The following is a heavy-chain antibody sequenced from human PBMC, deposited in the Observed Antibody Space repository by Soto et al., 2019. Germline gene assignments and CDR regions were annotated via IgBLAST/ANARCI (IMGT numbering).Heavy chain of an antibody. J-gene: IGHJ4*02. CDR1: GGSISSYY. Sequence: SETLSLTCTVSGGSISSYYWSWIRQPPGKGLEWIGYIYYSGSTNYNPSLKSRVTISVDTSKNQFSLRLSSVTAADTAIYYCAREYKSSPTDWGQGTLVTVSS. D-gene: IGHD6-13*01. V-gene: IGHV4-59*12. CDR3: AREYKSSPTD. CDR2: IYYSGST.